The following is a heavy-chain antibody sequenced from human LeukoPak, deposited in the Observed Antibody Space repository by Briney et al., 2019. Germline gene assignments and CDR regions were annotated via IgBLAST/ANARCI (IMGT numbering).Heavy chain of an antibody. CDR1: GYRFTSYW. Sequence: GESLKISCKGSGYRFTSYWIGWVRQMPGKGLEWMGIIYPGDSDIRYSPSFQGQVTISADKSISTAYLQWSSLKASDIAMYYCARPLYSGSYFSAFDIWGQGTMVTVSS. D-gene: IGHD1-26*01. CDR2: IYPGDSDI. V-gene: IGHV5-51*01. CDR3: ARPLYSGSYFSAFDI. J-gene: IGHJ3*02.